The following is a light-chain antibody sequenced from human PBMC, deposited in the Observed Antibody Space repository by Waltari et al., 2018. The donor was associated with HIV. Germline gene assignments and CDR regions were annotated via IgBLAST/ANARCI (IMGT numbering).Light chain of an antibody. CDR3: AAWDDSLNAWV. V-gene: IGLV1-44*01. J-gene: IGLJ3*02. CDR1: SSNIGSNY. Sequence: QSVLTQPPSASGTPGQRVTISCSGSSSNIGSNYVYWYQQLPGTAPKLLIQSNNQRPSGVPDRISGSNSGTSASLAISGLQSVDEADYYCAAWDDSLNAWVFGGGTKLTVL. CDR2: SNN.